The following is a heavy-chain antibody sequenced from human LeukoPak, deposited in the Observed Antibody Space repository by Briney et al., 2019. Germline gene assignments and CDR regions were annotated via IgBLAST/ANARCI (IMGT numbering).Heavy chain of an antibody. CDR2: ISSSSSTI. Sequence: PGGSPRLSCAASGFTFSSYSMNWVRQAPGKGLEWVSYISSSSSTIYYADSVKGRFTISRDNSKNTLYLQMNSLRAEDTAIYYCAKEYTGTFSPFPSYFDNWGQGTLVTVSS. J-gene: IGHJ4*02. CDR3: AKEYTGTFSPFPSYFDN. D-gene: IGHD1-26*01. V-gene: IGHV3-48*01. CDR1: GFTFSSYS.